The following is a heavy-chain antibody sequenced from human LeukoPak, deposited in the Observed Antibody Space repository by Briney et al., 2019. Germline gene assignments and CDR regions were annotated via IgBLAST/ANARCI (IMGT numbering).Heavy chain of an antibody. J-gene: IGHJ3*02. V-gene: IGHV3-21*05. Sequence: PGGTLRLSCAVSGFIFSKNGMNWVRQAPGKGLGWVSYISDNGRAIYYADSVKGRFTISRDNAENSLYLQMNSLRAEDTAVYYCARYCGGDCGLDAFDIWGQGTMVTVS. D-gene: IGHD2-21*02. CDR1: GFIFSKNG. CDR2: ISDNGRAI. CDR3: ARYCGGDCGLDAFDI.